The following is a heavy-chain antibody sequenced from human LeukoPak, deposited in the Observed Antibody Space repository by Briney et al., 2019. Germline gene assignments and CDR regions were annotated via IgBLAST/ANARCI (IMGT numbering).Heavy chain of an antibody. CDR2: IKEDGSEK. V-gene: IGHV3-7*01. J-gene: IGHJ3*02. CDR1: GFIFSTYW. D-gene: IGHD1-26*01. CDR3: ARDPYGGTHGAFDI. Sequence: PGGSLRLSCAASGFIFSTYWMTWVRQSPGKGLERVANIKEDGSEKVYVDSVKGRFTISRDNAKNSLYLQMNTLRVDDSAIYYCARDPYGGTHGAFDIWGRGTMVSISS.